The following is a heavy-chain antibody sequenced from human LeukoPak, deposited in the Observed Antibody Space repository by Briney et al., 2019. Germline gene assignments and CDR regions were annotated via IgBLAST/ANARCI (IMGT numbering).Heavy chain of an antibody. CDR1: GYTLTELS. J-gene: IGHJ4*02. D-gene: IGHD3-10*01. V-gene: IGHV1-24*01. Sequence: ASVKVSCKVSGYTLTELSMHWVRQAPGKGLEWRGGFDPEDGETIYEQKFQGRVTMTEDTSTDTAYMELSRLRSEDPAVYYCAIRITMVRGESFDYWGQGTLVTVSS. CDR3: AIRITMVRGESFDY. CDR2: FDPEDGET.